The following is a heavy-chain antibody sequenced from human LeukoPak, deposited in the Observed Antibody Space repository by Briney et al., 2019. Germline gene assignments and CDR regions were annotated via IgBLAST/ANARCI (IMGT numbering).Heavy chain of an antibody. V-gene: IGHV1-8*01. CDR1: GYTFTSCD. CDR3: TRGSSGRRDN. J-gene: IGHJ4*02. Sequence: ASVKASCKASGYTFTSCDINWVRQATGQGLEWMGWMNPNSGNTGYGQSFRGRITMTRDISIGTAYMELSNLTSEDTAIYYCTRGSSGRRDNWGQGTLVTVSA. D-gene: IGHD6-19*01. CDR2: MNPNSGNT.